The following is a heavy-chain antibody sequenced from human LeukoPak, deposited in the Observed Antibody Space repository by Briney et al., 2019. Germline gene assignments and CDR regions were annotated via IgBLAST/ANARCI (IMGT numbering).Heavy chain of an antibody. CDR3: ARVIQSLLLKGYFDY. CDR1: GLTVSSNY. V-gene: IGHV3-53*01. Sequence: GGSLRLSCAASGLTVSSNYMSWVRQAPGKGLEWVSVIYSGGSAYYADSLKGRFTISRDNSKNMLYLQMNSLRAEDTAVYYCARVIQSLLLKGYFDYWGQGTLVTVSS. CDR2: IYSGGSA. J-gene: IGHJ4*02. D-gene: IGHD2-15*01.